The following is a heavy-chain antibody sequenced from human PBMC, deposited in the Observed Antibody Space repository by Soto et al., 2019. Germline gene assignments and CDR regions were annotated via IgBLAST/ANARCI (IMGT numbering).Heavy chain of an antibody. J-gene: IGHJ3*02. D-gene: IGHD3-16*01. CDR2: IWYDGSNK. CDR3: ARPEGGGAFDI. V-gene: IGHV3-33*01. Sequence: ESGGGVVQPGRSLRLSCAASGFTFSSYGMHWVRQAPGKGLEWVAVIWYDGSNKYYADSVKGRFTISRDNSKNTLYLQMNSLRAEDTAVYYCARPEGGGAFDIWGQGTMVTVSS. CDR1: GFTFSSYG.